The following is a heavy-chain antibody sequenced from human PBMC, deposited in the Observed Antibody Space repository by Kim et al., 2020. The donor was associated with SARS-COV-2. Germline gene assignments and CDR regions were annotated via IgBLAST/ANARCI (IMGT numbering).Heavy chain of an antibody. CDR3: ARPYTSGTYDN. Sequence: SPYCTPSLKSRVAISVDTSKNQFHLKLTSVPAADTAVYYCARPYTSGTYDNWGQGTQVTVSS. V-gene: IGHV4-39*01. CDR2: SP. J-gene: IGHJ4*02. D-gene: IGHD6-19*01.